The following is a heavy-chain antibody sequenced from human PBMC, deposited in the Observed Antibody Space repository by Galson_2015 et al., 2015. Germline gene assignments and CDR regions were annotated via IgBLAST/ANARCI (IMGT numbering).Heavy chain of an antibody. CDR1: GFTFSSYG. D-gene: IGHD3-10*01. CDR3: ARSGGCRVRGIDY. Sequence: SLRLSCAASGFTFSSYGMNWVRQAPGKGLEWVAVISYDGSNKYYADSVKGRFTISRDNSKNTLYLQMNSLRAEDTAVYYCARSGGCRVRGIDYGGQGTL. J-gene: IGHJ4*02. V-gene: IGHV3-30*03. CDR2: ISYDGSNK.